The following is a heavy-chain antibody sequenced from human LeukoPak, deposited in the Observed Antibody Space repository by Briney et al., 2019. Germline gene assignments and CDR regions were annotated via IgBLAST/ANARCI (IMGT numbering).Heavy chain of an antibody. CDR3: ARRKDSGSQSHDY. CDR2: ISSSSSYI. CDR1: GFTFSSYS. J-gene: IGHJ4*02. D-gene: IGHD1-26*01. Sequence: PGGSLRLSCAASGFTFSSYSMNWVRQAPGKGLEWVSSISSSSSYIYYADSVKGRFTISRGNAKNSLYLQMNSLRAEDTAVYYCARRKDSGSQSHDYWGQGTLVTVSS. V-gene: IGHV3-21*01.